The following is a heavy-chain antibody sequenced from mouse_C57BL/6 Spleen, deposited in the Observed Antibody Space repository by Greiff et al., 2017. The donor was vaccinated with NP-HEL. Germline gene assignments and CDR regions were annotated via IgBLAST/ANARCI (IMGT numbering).Heavy chain of an antibody. J-gene: IGHJ2*01. Sequence: QVQLKQSGAELVRPGASVTLSCKASGYTFTDYEMHWVKQTPVHGLEWIGAIDPETGGTAYNQKFKGKAILTADKSSSTAYMELRSLTSEDSAVYYCIKVYGSIYYFDYWGQGTTLTVSS. CDR1: GYTFTDYE. D-gene: IGHD1-1*01. V-gene: IGHV1-15*01. CDR2: IDPETGGT. CDR3: IKVYGSIYYFDY.